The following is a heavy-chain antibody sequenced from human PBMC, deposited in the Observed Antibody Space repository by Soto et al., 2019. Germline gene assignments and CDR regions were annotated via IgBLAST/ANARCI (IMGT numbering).Heavy chain of an antibody. V-gene: IGHV6-1*01. CDR2: TYYKSKWNN. D-gene: IGHD3-10*01. CDR1: GDSVSSNSAG. Sequence: SQTLSLAGVISGDSVSSNSAGWNWIRQSPSRGLEWLGRTYYKSKWNNDYALSVKSRITINPDTSKNQFSLHLYSVTPEDTAVYYCTGITWFRGVDVWGQGTP. J-gene: IGHJ6*02. CDR3: TGITWFRGVDV.